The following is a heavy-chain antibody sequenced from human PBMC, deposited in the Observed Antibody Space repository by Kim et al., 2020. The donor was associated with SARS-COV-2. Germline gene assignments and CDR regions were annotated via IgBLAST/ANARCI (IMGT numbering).Heavy chain of an antibody. CDR3: AKGGYYYDTSGHFDY. J-gene: IGHJ4*01. D-gene: IGHD3-22*01. CDR1: GFTFSSYA. Sequence: GGSLRLSCAASGFTFSSYAMHWVRQAPGKGLEWVAFIWYDGNNKYYIDSVKGRFTISRDNSRDTLYLQMNSLRAEDTAVYYCAKGGYYYDTSGHFDYWG. CDR2: IWYDGNNK. V-gene: IGHV3-30*02.